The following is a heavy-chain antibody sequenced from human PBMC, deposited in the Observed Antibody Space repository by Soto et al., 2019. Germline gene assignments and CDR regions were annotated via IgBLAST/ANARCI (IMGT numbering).Heavy chain of an antibody. CDR3: ARVPKSGGGNGADY. J-gene: IGHJ4*02. CDR1: GGTFSSYA. Sequence: ASVKVSCKASGGTFSSYAISWVRQAPGQGLEWMGRIIPIFRTANYAQKFQGRVTITADKSTGIAYMELTSLRSEDTAVYYCARVPKSGGGNGADYWGQGPLVTGSS. V-gene: IGHV1-69*06. D-gene: IGHD3-16*01. CDR2: IIPIFRTA.